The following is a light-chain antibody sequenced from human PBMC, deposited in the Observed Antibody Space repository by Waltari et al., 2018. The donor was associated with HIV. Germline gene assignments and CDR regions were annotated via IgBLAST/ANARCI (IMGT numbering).Light chain of an antibody. V-gene: IGLV2-23*01. CDR2: EAT. CDR3: CSYAGTVV. J-gene: IGLJ2*01. Sequence: QSALSQPASVSGSPGHSITISCTGGSGDVGPYNLVSWYQRLPGSAPKLIIYEATKRPSGVSNRFSGSKSGGTASLTISGLQADDEGHYYCCSYAGTVVFGGGTELTVL. CDR1: SGDVGPYNL.